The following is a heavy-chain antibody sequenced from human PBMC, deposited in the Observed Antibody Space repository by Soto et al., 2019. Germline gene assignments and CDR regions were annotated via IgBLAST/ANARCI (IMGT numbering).Heavy chain of an antibody. Sequence: QVQLVQSGAEVKKPGSSVKVSCKASGGTFSSYAISWVRQAPGQGLEWLGGLIPIFGTANYAQKFQRRVTITADESTSTAYMELSSLRSEVTAVYYCGRDQVQWGLLGGVDYWGQGTLGTVSS. D-gene: IGHD1-26*01. CDR2: LIPIFGTA. J-gene: IGHJ4*02. V-gene: IGHV1-69*01. CDR1: GGTFSSYA. CDR3: GRDQVQWGLLGGVDY.